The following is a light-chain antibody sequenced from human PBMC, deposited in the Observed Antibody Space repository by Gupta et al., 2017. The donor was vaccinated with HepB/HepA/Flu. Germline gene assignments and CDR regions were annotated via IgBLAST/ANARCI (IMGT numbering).Light chain of an antibody. Sequence: DIQMTQSPSTLSASVGDRVAITCRASQNISSWLAWYQQKPGKAPKLLIYKASNLESGVPSRFSGSGSGAXFTLTIXSLQPADFATYYCQQEKTPLCTFGXGTKLEIK. V-gene: IGKV1-5*03. CDR1: QNISSW. CDR2: KAS. J-gene: IGKJ2*02. CDR3: QQEKTPLCT.